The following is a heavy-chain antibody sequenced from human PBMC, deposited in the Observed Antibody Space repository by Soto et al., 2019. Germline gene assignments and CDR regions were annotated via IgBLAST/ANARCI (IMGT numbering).Heavy chain of an antibody. J-gene: IGHJ4*01. V-gene: IGHV3-23*01. CDR2: ITASASHS. Sequence: ASVKVSCAASGFIFSTYAMTWVRQPPGKGLAWVSVITASASHSYYADSVKGRFTISRDNSRNTLFLQMDSLRAGDTAVYFCAKGTSSEFLLSFDDWGHGTLVTVSS. CDR1: GFIFSTYA. D-gene: IGHD3-10*01. CDR3: AKGTSSEFLLSFDD.